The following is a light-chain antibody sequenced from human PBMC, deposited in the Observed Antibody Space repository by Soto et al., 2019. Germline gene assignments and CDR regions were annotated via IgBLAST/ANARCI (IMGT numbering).Light chain of an antibody. V-gene: IGKV4-1*01. CDR1: QTVLDSSKNKDY. J-gene: IGKJ5*01. CDR3: QQYNNWPRIT. Sequence: DIVMTQSPDSLAVSLGERATIKCKSSQTVLDSSKNKDYLTWYQQKPGQPPKLLIYWASTRESGVPDRFSGSGSGTDFTLTISSLQSEDFAVYYCQQYNNWPRITFGQGTRLEIK. CDR2: WAS.